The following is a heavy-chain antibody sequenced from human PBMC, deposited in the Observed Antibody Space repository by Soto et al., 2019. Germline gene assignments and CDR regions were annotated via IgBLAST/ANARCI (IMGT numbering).Heavy chain of an antibody. CDR3: ARDPSSYYDILTGYYSPLDY. J-gene: IGHJ4*02. V-gene: IGHV3-7*01. Sequence: GGSLRLSCAASGFTFSSYWMSWVRQAPGKGLEWVANIKQDGSEKYYVDSVKGRFTISRDNAKNSLYLQMNSLRAEDTAVYYCARDPSSYYDILTGYYSPLDYWGQGTLVTVSS. D-gene: IGHD3-9*01. CDR1: GFTFSSYW. CDR2: IKQDGSEK.